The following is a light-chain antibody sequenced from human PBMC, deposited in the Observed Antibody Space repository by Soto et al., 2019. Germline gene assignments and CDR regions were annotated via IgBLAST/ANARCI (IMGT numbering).Light chain of an antibody. CDR2: YAS. V-gene: IGKV3-20*01. Sequence: EIVLTQSQDTLSLSPAERATLCWGGSQSVSSDYLVWYKQKPGQAHRRLIYYASTSATGIPASFIGIGSGKDVTLTFSILETEEFAVYYCQQYGDSQATFGPGTKVDIK. J-gene: IGKJ3*01. CDR1: QSVSSDY. CDR3: QQYGDSQAT.